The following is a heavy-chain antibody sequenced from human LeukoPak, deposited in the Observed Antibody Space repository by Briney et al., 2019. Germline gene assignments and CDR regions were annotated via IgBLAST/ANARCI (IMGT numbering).Heavy chain of an antibody. CDR2: IIPIFGTA. J-gene: IGHJ3*02. CDR3: ARDLRGYCSGGSCDAFDI. D-gene: IGHD2-15*01. CDR1: GGTFSSYA. Sequence: ASVKVSCKASGGTFSSYAISWVRQAPGQGLEWMGGIIPIFGTANYAQKFQGRVTITADESTSTAYMELSSLRSEDTAVYYCARDLRGYCSGGSCDAFDIWGQGTMVTVSS. V-gene: IGHV1-69*13.